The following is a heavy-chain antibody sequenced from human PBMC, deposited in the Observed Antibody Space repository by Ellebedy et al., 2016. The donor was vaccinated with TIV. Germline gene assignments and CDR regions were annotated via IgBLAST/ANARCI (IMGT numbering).Heavy chain of an antibody. V-gene: IGHV4-34*01. D-gene: IGHD2-15*01. CDR1: GGSFSGYY. CDR2: INHSGST. CDR3: ARGGCSGGSCYEGNWFDP. Sequence: GSLRLSXAVYGGSFSGYYWSWIRQPPGKGLEWIGEINHSGSTNYNPSLKSRVTISVDTSKNQFSLKLSSVTAADTAVYYCARGGCSGGSCYEGNWFDPWGQGTLVTVSS. J-gene: IGHJ5*02.